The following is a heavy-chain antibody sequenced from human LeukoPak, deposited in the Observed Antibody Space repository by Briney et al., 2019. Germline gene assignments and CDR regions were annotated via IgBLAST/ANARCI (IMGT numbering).Heavy chain of an antibody. CDR3: AREGVGATNGYYFDY. V-gene: IGHV3-7*01. Sequence: GGSLRLSCAASGFTFSSYWMSWVRQAPGKGLEWVANIKQDGSEKYYVDSVKGRFTISRDNAKNSLHLQMNSLRAEDTAVYYCAREGVGATNGYYFDYWGQGTLVTVSS. CDR2: IKQDGSEK. CDR1: GFTFSSYW. D-gene: IGHD1-26*01. J-gene: IGHJ4*02.